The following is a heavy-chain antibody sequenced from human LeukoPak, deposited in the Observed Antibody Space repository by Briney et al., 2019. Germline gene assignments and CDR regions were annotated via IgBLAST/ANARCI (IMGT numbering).Heavy chain of an antibody. D-gene: IGHD1-26*01. CDR3: ARGGSYLSAFDI. CDR1: GFTFSDHY. Sequence: GGSLRLSCAASGFTFSDHYMDWVRQAPGKGLEWVGHTRKKTNSYTTEYAASVKGRFTISRDDSKNSLYLQMNSLRAEDTAVYYCARGGSYLSAFDIWGQGTMVTVSS. CDR2: TRKKTNSYTT. V-gene: IGHV3-72*01. J-gene: IGHJ3*02.